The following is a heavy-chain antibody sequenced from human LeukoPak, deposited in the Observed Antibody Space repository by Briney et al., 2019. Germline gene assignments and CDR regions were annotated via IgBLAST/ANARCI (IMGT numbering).Heavy chain of an antibody. Sequence: LVKVSCKASGGTVSSYAISWVRQAPGEGLECLGAIIPIFGTANYAQMFQGRVTITADESTSTAYMALSSMRSDDTAVYYCARAGLEYGSGSYLYYFDYWGQGTLVTVSS. CDR3: ARAGLEYGSGSYLYYFDY. CDR1: GGTVSSYA. V-gene: IGHV1-69*01. J-gene: IGHJ4*02. CDR2: IIPIFGTA. D-gene: IGHD3-10*01.